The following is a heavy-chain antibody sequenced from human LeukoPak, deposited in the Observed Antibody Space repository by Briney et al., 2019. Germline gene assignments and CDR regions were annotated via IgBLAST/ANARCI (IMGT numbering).Heavy chain of an antibody. CDR1: GDSVSANGAA. Sequence: SQTLSLTCAISGDSVSANGAAWNWIRQSPSRGLEWLGRTYYRSKWYNDYAVSVKSRITINPDTSKNQFSLQLNSVTPEDTAVYYCARVPYYDFQADAYDIWGQGTMVTVSS. CDR2: TYYRSKWYN. V-gene: IGHV6-1*01. D-gene: IGHD3-3*01. CDR3: ARVPYYDFQADAYDI. J-gene: IGHJ3*02.